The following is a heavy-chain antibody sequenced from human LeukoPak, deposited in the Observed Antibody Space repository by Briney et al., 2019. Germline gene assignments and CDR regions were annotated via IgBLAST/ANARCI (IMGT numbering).Heavy chain of an antibody. CDR1: GYALTGYI. D-gene: IGHD3-22*01. J-gene: IGHJ4*02. CDR2: INTNNGET. Sequence: ASVKVSCNASGYALTGYIMHWLRHAPGHGLEWMGWINTNNGETNSAQKFRGRVLMTRDTSISSAYMELSRLKSDDTAVYYCAREENYYDSTTYLNDFDYWGQGTLVTVSS. CDR3: AREENYYDSTTYLNDFDY. V-gene: IGHV1-2*02.